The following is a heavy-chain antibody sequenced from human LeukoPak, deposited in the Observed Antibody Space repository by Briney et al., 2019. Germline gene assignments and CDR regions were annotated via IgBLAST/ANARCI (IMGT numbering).Heavy chain of an antibody. J-gene: IGHJ4*02. V-gene: IGHV3-30*02. D-gene: IGHD3-10*01. CDR3: AKGRKSGSRNYGNKYFDY. CDR1: GFTFTSYG. CDR2: IQYDGSNK. Sequence: GRSLRLSCAASGFTFTSYGMHCVPQAPGKGLEWGTCIQYDGSNKYYTDSVKARFTISRDNSKNTLYLQMNSLRAEHTAVYYCAKGRKSGSRNYGNKYFDYWGQGTLVTVSS.